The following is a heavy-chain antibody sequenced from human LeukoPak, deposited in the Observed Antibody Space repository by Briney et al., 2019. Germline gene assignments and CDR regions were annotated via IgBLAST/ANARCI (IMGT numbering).Heavy chain of an antibody. V-gene: IGHV1-69*04. Sequence: SVKVSCKASGYTFTRHGINWVRQAPGQGLEWMGRIIPILGIANYAQKFQGRVTITADKSTSTAYMELSSLRSEDTAVYYCARTHASFHPGDCSGGSCVRENYWGQGTLVTVSS. CDR3: ARTHASFHPGDCSGGSCVRENY. J-gene: IGHJ4*02. CDR2: IIPILGIA. CDR1: GYTFTRHG. D-gene: IGHD2-15*01.